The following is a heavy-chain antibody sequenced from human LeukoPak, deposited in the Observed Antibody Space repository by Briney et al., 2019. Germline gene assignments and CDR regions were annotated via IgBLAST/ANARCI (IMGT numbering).Heavy chain of an antibody. D-gene: IGHD3-10*01. CDR2: IFYSGST. J-gene: IGHJ2*01. V-gene: IGHV4-59*01. Sequence: SETLSLTCTVSGGSISSYYWSWIRQPPGKGLEWIGYIFYSGSTNYNPSLKSRVTISVDTPKNQFSLKLSSVTAADTAVYYCARGRITMVRGAPWYFDLWGRGTLVTVSS. CDR1: GGSISSYY. CDR3: ARGRITMVRGAPWYFDL.